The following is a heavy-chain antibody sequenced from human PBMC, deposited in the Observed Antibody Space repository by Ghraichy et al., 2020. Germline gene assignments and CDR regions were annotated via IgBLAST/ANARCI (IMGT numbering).Heavy chain of an antibody. CDR1: GFTFSSYW. Sequence: GGSLRLSCAASGFTFSSYWMSWVRQAPGKGLEWVANIKQDGSEKYYVDSVKGRFTISRDNAKNSLYLQMNSLRAEDTAVYYCARVDQRWLQLYYFDYWGQGTLVTVSS. J-gene: IGHJ4*02. CDR3: ARVDQRWLQLYYFDY. V-gene: IGHV3-7*01. D-gene: IGHD5-24*01. CDR2: IKQDGSEK.